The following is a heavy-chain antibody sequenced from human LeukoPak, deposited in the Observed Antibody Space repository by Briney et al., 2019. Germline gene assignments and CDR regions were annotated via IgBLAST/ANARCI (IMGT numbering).Heavy chain of an antibody. J-gene: IGHJ6*02. CDR3: ARGSSGGSGRTDYYYYGMDV. D-gene: IGHD3-10*01. CDR1: CGSFSGYY. Sequence: SETLSLTCAVYCGSFSGYYWSWIRQPPGKGLEWIGEINHSGSTNYNPSLKSRVTISVDTSKNQFSLKLSSVTAADTAVYYCARGSSGGSGRTDYYYYGMDVWGQGTTVTVSS. CDR2: INHSGST. V-gene: IGHV4-34*01.